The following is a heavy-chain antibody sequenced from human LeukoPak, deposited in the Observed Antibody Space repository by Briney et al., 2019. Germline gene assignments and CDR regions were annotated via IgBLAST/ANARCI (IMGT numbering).Heavy chain of an antibody. CDR3: ARVVDRQPLQDLFDY. Sequence: PSETLSLTCTVSGGSISSNNYYWGWIRQPPGKGLEWIGSIYYSGSTYYNPSLKSRVTISVDTSKNQFSLKLSSVTAADTAVYYCARVVDRQPLQDLFDYWGQGTLVTVSS. CDR2: IYYSGST. V-gene: IGHV4-39*07. J-gene: IGHJ4*02. D-gene: IGHD1-26*01. CDR1: GGSISSNNYY.